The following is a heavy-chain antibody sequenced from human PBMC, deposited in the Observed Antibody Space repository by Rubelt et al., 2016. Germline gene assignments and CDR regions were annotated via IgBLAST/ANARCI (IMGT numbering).Heavy chain of an antibody. J-gene: IGHJ4*02. V-gene: IGHV3-23*01. D-gene: IGHD5-24*01. CDR2: ISGSGGST. CDR3: ARDHTFRGRWPDY. Sequence: AISGSGGSTYYADSVKGRFTISRDNSKDTLYLQMNSLRAEDTAVYYCARDHTFRGRWPDYWGQGTLVTVSS.